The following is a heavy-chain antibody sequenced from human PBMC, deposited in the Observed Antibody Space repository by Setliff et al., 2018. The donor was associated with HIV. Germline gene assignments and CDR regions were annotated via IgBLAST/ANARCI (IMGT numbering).Heavy chain of an antibody. CDR1: GFSFRSYA. D-gene: IGHD6-19*01. Sequence: PGGSLRLSCAASGFSFRSYAVSWVRQAPGKGLEWVSVISGSGDITYYRESVKGRFTVSRDNSKKTLYLQMNRLRAEDTAVYYCAMSPYSSGLFDYWGQGTLVTVSS. J-gene: IGHJ4*02. CDR2: ISGSGDIT. V-gene: IGHV3-23*01. CDR3: AMSPYSSGLFDY.